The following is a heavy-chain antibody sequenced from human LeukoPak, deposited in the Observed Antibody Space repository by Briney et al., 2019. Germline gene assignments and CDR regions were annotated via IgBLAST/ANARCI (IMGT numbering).Heavy chain of an antibody. CDR3: ARVTAGYSSGWHTSDY. D-gene: IGHD6-19*01. J-gene: IGHJ4*02. CDR2: IIPIFGTA. Sequence: GASVKVSCKASGGTFSSYAISWVRQAPGQGLEWMGGIIPIFGTANYAQKFQGRVTITADESTSTAYMELSSLRSEDTAVYYCARVTAGYSSGWHTSDYWGQGTLVTVSS. CDR1: GGTFSSYA. V-gene: IGHV1-69*13.